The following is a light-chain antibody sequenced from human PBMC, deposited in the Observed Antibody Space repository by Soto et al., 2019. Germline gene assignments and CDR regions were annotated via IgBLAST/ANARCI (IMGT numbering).Light chain of an antibody. CDR3: QQYCSSPPAWT. Sequence: EIVLTQSPGTLSLSPGERATLSCRASQSVSSSYLAWYQQKPGQAPRLLIYGASSRATGIPDRFSGSGSGTDITLTISRLEPEDFAVYYCQQYCSSPPAWTFGQGTKVEIK. CDR1: QSVSSSY. V-gene: IGKV3-20*01. J-gene: IGKJ1*01. CDR2: GAS.